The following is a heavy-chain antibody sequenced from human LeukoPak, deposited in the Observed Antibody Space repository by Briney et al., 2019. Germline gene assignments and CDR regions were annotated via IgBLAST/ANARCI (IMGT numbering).Heavy chain of an antibody. CDR2: IGYSDGST. CDR1: GLTFSNYA. D-gene: IGHD5-12*01. Sequence: PGGSLRLSCAASGLTFSNYATSWVRQAPGKGLGWVSVIGYSDGSTYYADSVKGRFTISRDNSENMVYLQMNSLRAEDTAVYYCAIAKSGYSGYAPVGYWGQGTLVTVSS. J-gene: IGHJ4*02. CDR3: AIAKSGYSGYAPVGY. V-gene: IGHV3-23*01.